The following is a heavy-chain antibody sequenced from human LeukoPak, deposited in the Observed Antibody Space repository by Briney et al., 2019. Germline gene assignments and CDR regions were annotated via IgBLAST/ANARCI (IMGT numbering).Heavy chain of an antibody. D-gene: IGHD3-3*01. Sequence: GGSLRLSCAASGFTVSSNYMTWVRQAPGKGLEWVSVIYRGATTYYADSVKGRFTISRDNSKNTLYLQMNSLRAEDTAVYYCARAGFDYFDYWGQGTLVTVSS. CDR3: ARAGFDYFDY. CDR2: IYRGATT. V-gene: IGHV3-53*01. J-gene: IGHJ4*02. CDR1: GFTVSSNY.